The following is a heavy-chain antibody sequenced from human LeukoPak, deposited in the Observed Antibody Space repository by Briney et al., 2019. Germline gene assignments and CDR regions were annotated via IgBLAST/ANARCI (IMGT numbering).Heavy chain of an antibody. CDR2: IHYSGST. CDR1: GGSISSYY. V-gene: IGHV4-59*08. Sequence: SETLSLTCTVSGGSISSYYWTWIRQPPGKGLEWIGYIHYSGSTRYNPSLKSRLTISVDTSNNQFSLKLASVTAADTAVLYCARHLHTSGWYRGSFDYWGQGTLVSVSS. CDR3: ARHLHTSGWYRGSFDY. J-gene: IGHJ4*02. D-gene: IGHD6-19*01.